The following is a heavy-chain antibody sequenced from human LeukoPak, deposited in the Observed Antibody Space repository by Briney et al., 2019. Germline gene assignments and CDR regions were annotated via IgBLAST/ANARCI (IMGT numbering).Heavy chain of an antibody. CDR2: IIPIFGTA. Sequence: SVKVSCKASGGTFSSYAISWVRQAPGQGLEWMGGIIPIFGTANYAQRFQGRVTITTDESTSTAYMELSSLRSEDTAVYYCARNTPMTTVTTDGYYYYMDVWGKGTTVTVSS. J-gene: IGHJ6*03. CDR3: ARNTPMTTVTTDGYYYYMDV. CDR1: GGTFSSYA. D-gene: IGHD4-11*01. V-gene: IGHV1-69*05.